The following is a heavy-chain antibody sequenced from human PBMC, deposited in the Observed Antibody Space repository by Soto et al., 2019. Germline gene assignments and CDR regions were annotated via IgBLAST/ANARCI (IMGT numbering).Heavy chain of an antibody. Sequence: QVQLVQSGAEVKEPGSSVNVSCKTSGATFGNTAVTWVRQAPGQGLERIGGIVPLFGTANYAQKFRGRVTITADESTSKAYMELSSLRTDDTAVYYCARDGDPGYSFWSGPLGGGRFDPWGQGTLVTVSS. J-gene: IGHJ5*02. CDR2: IVPLFGTA. CDR3: ARDGDPGYSFWSGPLGGGRFDP. D-gene: IGHD3-3*01. CDR1: GATFGNTA. V-gene: IGHV1-69*12.